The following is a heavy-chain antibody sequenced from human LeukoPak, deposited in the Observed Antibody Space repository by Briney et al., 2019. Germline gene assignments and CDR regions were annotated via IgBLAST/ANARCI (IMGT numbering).Heavy chain of an antibody. CDR1: GFTFSSYE. CDR3: ARDSGGYSGRTDYFDY. Sequence: GGSLRLSCAASGFTFSSYEMNWVRQAPGKGLEWVSYISSSGSTIYYADSVKGRFTLSRDNRKNSLYLQMNSLRGEDTALYYCARDSGGYSGRTDYFDYWGQGTLVTVSS. CDR2: ISSSGSTI. V-gene: IGHV3-48*03. D-gene: IGHD5-12*01. J-gene: IGHJ4*02.